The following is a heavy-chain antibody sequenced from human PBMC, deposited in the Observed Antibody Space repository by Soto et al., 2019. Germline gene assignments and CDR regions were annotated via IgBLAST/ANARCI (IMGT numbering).Heavy chain of an antibody. D-gene: IGHD5-12*01. Sequence: GGSLRLSCAASGFTFSSYGMHWVRQAPGKGLEWVAVIWYDGSNKYYADSVKGRFTISRDNSKNTLYLQMDSLRAEDTAVYYCARDRYSRVPYGMDVWGQGTTVTVSS. V-gene: IGHV3-33*01. CDR2: IWYDGSNK. CDR3: ARDRYSRVPYGMDV. J-gene: IGHJ6*02. CDR1: GFTFSSYG.